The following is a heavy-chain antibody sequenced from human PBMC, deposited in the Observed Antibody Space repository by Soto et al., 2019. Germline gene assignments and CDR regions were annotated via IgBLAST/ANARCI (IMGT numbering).Heavy chain of an antibody. CDR2: ISYDGSNK. CDR1: GFTFSSYG. Sequence: QVQLVESGGGVVQPGRSLRLSCAASGFTFSSYGMHWVRQAPGKGLEWVAVISYDGSNKYYADSVKGRFTISRDNSKNPLYLQMNRLRAEDTAVYYCAKDPGGYSGYDDNWFDPWGQGTLVTVSS. D-gene: IGHD5-12*01. V-gene: IGHV3-30*18. CDR3: AKDPGGYSGYDDNWFDP. J-gene: IGHJ5*02.